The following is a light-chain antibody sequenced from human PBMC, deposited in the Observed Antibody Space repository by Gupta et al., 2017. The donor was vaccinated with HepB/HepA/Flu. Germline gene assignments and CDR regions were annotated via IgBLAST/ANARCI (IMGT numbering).Light chain of an antibody. CDR3: SSYAGSNNLI. Sequence: QSALTQPPSASGSPGQSVTIPCPGTSSDIGGYNYVSWYQQHQGKAPKLLIYEVSKRPSGVPDRFSGSKSGSTASLTVSGLQGGDEAEYYCSSYAGSNNLIFGGGTKVTL. CDR2: EVS. J-gene: IGLJ2*01. CDR1: SSDIGGYNY. V-gene: IGLV2-8*01.